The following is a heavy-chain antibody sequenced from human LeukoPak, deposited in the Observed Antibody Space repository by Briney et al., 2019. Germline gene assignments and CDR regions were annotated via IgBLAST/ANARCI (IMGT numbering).Heavy chain of an antibody. CDR1: GFTFSSYA. CDR2: ISGSGGST. V-gene: IGHV3-23*01. D-gene: IGHD3-16*02. Sequence: GGSLRLSCAASGFTFSSYATSWVRQAPGKGLEWVSAISGSGGSTYYADSVKGRFTISRDNSKNTLYLQMNSLRAEDTAVYYCAKVVRSFLYYFDYWGQGTLVTVSS. CDR3: AKVVRSFLYYFDY. J-gene: IGHJ4*02.